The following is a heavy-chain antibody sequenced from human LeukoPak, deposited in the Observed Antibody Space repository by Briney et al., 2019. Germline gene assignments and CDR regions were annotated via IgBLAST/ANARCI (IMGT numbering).Heavy chain of an antibody. CDR2: VSTTGDIR. CDR1: GFTFSGYE. D-gene: IGHD6-6*01. CDR3: ARYSRWGTGNWYFDL. J-gene: IGHJ2*01. V-gene: IGHV3-48*03. Sequence: GGSLRLSCAGSGFTFSGYEMNWVRQAPGKGLEWLSHVSTTGDIRNYADSVTGRFTISRDNAENALHLQMNSLRVEDTAIYYCARYSRWGTGNWYFDLWGRGTLVTVSS.